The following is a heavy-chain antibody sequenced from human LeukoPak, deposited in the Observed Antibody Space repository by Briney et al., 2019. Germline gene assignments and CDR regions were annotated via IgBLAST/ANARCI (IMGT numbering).Heavy chain of an antibody. CDR3: ARASIAAYYYYMDV. CDR2: IKQDGSEK. CDR1: GFTFSSYW. V-gene: IGHV3-7*01. Sequence: GGSLRLSCAASGFTFSSYWMSWVRQAPGKGLEWVANIKQDGSEKYYVDSVKGRFTISRDNAKNSLYLQMNSLRAEDTTVYYCARASIAAYYYYMDVWGKGTTVTVSS. D-gene: IGHD6-6*01. J-gene: IGHJ6*03.